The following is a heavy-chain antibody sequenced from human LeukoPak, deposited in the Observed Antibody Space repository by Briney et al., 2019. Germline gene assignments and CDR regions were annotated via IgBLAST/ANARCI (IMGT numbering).Heavy chain of an antibody. CDR2: IIPIFGTA. J-gene: IGHJ6*03. CDR1: GGTFSSYA. V-gene: IGHV1-69*05. CDR3: ASGVAVYYYYMDV. D-gene: IGHD6-19*01. Sequence: SVKVSCKASGGTFSSYAISWVRQAPGQGLEWMGGIIPIFGTANYAQKFQGRVTITTDESMSTAYMELSSLRSEDTAVYYCASGVAVYYYYMDVWGKGTTVTVSS.